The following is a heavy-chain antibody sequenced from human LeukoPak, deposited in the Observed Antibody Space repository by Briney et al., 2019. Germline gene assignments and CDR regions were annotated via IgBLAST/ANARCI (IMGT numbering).Heavy chain of an antibody. CDR1: GFTFKNYA. J-gene: IGHJ5*02. D-gene: IGHD3-3*01. V-gene: IGHV3-23*01. Sequence: GGSLRLSCAVSGFTFKNYAMSWVRQAPGKGLEWVSTINGNGGATYYADSVRGRFTVSRGNSKNTLYLQMNSLRAEDTALYYCAKGGAYYDFSFDPWGQGTLVTVSS. CDR3: AKGGAYYDFSFDP. CDR2: INGNGGAT.